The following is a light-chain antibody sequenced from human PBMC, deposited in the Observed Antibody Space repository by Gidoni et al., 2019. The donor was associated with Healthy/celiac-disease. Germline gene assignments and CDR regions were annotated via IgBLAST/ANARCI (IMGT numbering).Light chain of an antibody. CDR3: QQYYSTPLT. V-gene: IGKV4-1*01. J-gene: IGKJ4*01. CDR2: WAS. Sequence: DTVMTQSPDSLAVSLGERATINCKSSQSVLYSSNNKNYLAWYQQKPGQPPKLLIYWASTRESGVPDRFSGSGSGKDFTLTISSLHAEDVAVYYCQQYYSTPLTFGGGTKVEIK. CDR1: QSVLYSSNNKNY.